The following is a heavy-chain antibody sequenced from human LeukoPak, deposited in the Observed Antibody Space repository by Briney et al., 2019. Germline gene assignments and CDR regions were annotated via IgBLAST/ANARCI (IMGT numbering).Heavy chain of an antibody. V-gene: IGHV4-39*07. D-gene: IGHD5-24*01. CDR3: ARGDGYNPAFDY. Sequence: SETLSLTCTVSGGSISSSSYYWGWIRQPPGKGLEWIGSIYYSGSTYYNPSLKSRVTISVDTSKNQFSLKLSSVTAADTAAYYCARGDGYNPAFDYWGQGTLVTVSS. CDR1: GGSISSSSYY. CDR2: IYYSGST. J-gene: IGHJ4*02.